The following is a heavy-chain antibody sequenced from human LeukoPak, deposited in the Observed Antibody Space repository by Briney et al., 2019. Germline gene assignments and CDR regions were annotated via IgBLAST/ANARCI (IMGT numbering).Heavy chain of an antibody. CDR1: GFTFSTYG. D-gene: IGHD1-26*01. J-gene: IGHJ3*02. CDR3: ARGFFWELRPSAFDI. V-gene: IGHV3-30*02. CDR2: IWYDGSNK. Sequence: GGSLRLSCAASGFTFSTYGMHWVRQAPGKGLEWVTFIWYDGSNKYYADSVKGRFTISRDNFKDNSKITLYLQMNSLRAEDTAVYYCARGFFWELRPSAFDIWGQGTMVTVSS.